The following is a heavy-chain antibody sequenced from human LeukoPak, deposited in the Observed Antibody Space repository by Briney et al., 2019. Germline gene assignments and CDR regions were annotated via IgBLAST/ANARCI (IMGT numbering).Heavy chain of an antibody. J-gene: IGHJ4*02. Sequence: GRSLRLSCAASGFTFDDYAMHWVRQAPGKGLEWVSGISWNSGSIGYADSVKGRFTISRDNAKNSLYLQMNSPRAEDMALYYCAKGSYYDFWSGYLYYFDYWGQGTLVTVSS. CDR1: GFTFDDYA. V-gene: IGHV3-9*03. D-gene: IGHD3-3*01. CDR3: AKGSYYDFWSGYLYYFDY. CDR2: ISWNSGSI.